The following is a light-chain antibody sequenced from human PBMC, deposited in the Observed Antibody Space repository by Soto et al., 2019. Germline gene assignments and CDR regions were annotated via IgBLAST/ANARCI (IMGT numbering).Light chain of an antibody. CDR1: SRDVGGYNY. J-gene: IGLJ1*01. CDR3: SSYTTSSTRI. V-gene: IGLV2-14*01. Sequence: QSALTQPASVSGSRGQSITISCSGTSRDVGGYNYVSWYQQHPGKAPKLMIYDVSNRPSGVSNRFSGSKSGNTASLTISGLQADDEADYYCSSYTTSSTRIFGTGTKLTVL. CDR2: DVS.